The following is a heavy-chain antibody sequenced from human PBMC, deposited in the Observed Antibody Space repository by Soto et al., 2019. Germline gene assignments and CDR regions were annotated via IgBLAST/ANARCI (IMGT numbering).Heavy chain of an antibody. CDR3: ARGGGYDSSGYYQGYFDY. J-gene: IGHJ4*02. Sequence: GGSLRLSCAASGFTFSSYWMSWVRQAPGKGLEWVANIKQDGSEKYYVDSVKGRFTISRDNAKNSLYLQMNSLRAEDTAVYYCARGGGYDSSGYYQGYFDYWGQGTLVTVSS. CDR1: GFTFSSYW. V-gene: IGHV3-7*03. D-gene: IGHD3-22*01. CDR2: IKQDGSEK.